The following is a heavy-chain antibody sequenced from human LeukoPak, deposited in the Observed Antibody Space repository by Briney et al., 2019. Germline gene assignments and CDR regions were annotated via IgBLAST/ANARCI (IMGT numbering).Heavy chain of an antibody. Sequence: ASVKVSCKASGYTFTGYYMHWVRQAPGQGLEWMGWINPNSGGTKYLQKFQGRVTMARDTSISTAYMELSRLRSDDTAVYYCARDHYDSSRGVDHWGQGTLVTVST. CDR1: GYTFTGYY. V-gene: IGHV1-2*02. CDR3: ARDHYDSSRGVDH. D-gene: IGHD3-22*01. J-gene: IGHJ4*02. CDR2: INPNSGGT.